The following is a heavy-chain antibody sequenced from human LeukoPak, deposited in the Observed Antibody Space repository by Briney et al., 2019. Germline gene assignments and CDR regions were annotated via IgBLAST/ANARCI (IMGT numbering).Heavy chain of an antibody. V-gene: IGHV4-59*08. CDR3: ARRGYCSGESCYSFDI. D-gene: IGHD2-15*01. Sequence: SETLSLTCTVSGGFISNYYWIWIRQPPEKGLEYIGHIYYSGSTNYAPSLQSRVTISVDTSKNQFSLRLTSLTAADTAVYFWARRGYCSGESCYSFDIWGRGTLVTVSS. J-gene: IGHJ3*02. CDR2: IYYSGST. CDR1: GGFISNYY.